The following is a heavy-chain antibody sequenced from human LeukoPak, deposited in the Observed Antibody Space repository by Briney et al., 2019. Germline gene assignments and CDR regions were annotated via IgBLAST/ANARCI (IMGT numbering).Heavy chain of an antibody. CDR3: ARASEDSRGHYQGFDS. CDR2: ITDKGRKI. CDR1: GFTFSDYY. V-gene: IGHV3-11*04. Sequence: GGSLRLSCQASGFTFSDYYMDWIRQAPGKGREWVSYITDKGRKINYAHSLKGRFTVSRDKAKYSLYLQINRLRAEDTAVYYCARASEDSRGHYQGFDSWGQGTLVTVSS. D-gene: IGHD3-22*01. J-gene: IGHJ4*02.